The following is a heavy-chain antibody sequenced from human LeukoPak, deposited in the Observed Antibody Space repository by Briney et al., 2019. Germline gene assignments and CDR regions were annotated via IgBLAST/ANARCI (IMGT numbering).Heavy chain of an antibody. J-gene: IGHJ3*02. CDR1: GGSISSYY. CDR2: IYTSGST. V-gene: IGHV4-4*07. Sequence: SETLSLTCTVSGGSISSYYWSWIRQPAGKGLEWIGRIYTSGSTNCNPSLKSRVTMSVDTSKNQFSLKLSSVTAADTAMYYCAREAIYGDSFLGAFGIWGQGTMVTVSS. CDR3: AREAIYGDSFLGAFGI. D-gene: IGHD4-17*01.